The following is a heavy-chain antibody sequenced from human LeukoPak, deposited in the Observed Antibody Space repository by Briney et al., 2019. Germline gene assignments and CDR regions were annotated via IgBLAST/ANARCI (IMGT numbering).Heavy chain of an antibody. Sequence: GGSLRLSCAASGFTVSTNYMSWVRQAPGKGLEWVSAISGSGGSTYYADSVKGRFTISRDNSKNTLYLQMNSLRAEDTAVYYCAKEAYSSSWPYYYYGMDVWGQGTTVTVSS. D-gene: IGHD6-13*01. V-gene: IGHV3-23*01. CDR2: ISGSGGST. J-gene: IGHJ6*02. CDR1: GFTVSTNY. CDR3: AKEAYSSSWPYYYYGMDV.